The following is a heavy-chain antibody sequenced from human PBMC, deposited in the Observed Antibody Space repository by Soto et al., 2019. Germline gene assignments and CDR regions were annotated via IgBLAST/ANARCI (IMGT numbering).Heavy chain of an antibody. CDR3: AREASAMVVAAHNFDY. Sequence: QVQLVQSGAEVKKPGASVKVSCKASGYTFTGYYMHWVRQAPGQGLEWMGWINPNSGGTNYAQKFQGRVTMTRDTSISTAYMELSRLRSDDTAVYYCAREASAMVVAAHNFDYWGQGTLVTVSS. V-gene: IGHV1-2*02. J-gene: IGHJ4*02. D-gene: IGHD2-15*01. CDR2: INPNSGGT. CDR1: GYTFTGYY.